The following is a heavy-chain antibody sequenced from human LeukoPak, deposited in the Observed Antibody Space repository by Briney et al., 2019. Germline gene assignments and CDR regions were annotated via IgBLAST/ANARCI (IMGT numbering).Heavy chain of an antibody. Sequence: GGSLRLSCAASGFTFSSYAVHWVRQAPGKGLEWVAVISYDGSNKYYADSVKGRFTISRDNSKNTLYLQMNSLRAEDTAVYYCARSHSYDFWSGYYLEKTFFDYWGQGTLVTVSS. V-gene: IGHV3-30-3*01. J-gene: IGHJ4*02. D-gene: IGHD3-3*01. CDR2: ISYDGSNK. CDR3: ARSHSYDFWSGYYLEKTFFDY. CDR1: GFTFSSYA.